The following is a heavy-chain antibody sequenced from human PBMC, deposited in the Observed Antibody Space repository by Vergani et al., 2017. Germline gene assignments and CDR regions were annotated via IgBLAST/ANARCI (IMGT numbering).Heavy chain of an antibody. J-gene: IGHJ4*02. V-gene: IGHV3-21*01. CDR2: ISSSSNYI. Sequence: EVQLVESGGGLVKPGGSLRLSCAASGFTFSSYSMNWVRPAPGKGLEWVSSISSSSNYIYYADSVKGRFTISRDNAKNSLYLQMNSLRAEDTAVYYCAADSGYGENYFDYWGQGTLVTVSS. D-gene: IGHD5-12*01. CDR1: GFTFSSYS. CDR3: AADSGYGENYFDY.